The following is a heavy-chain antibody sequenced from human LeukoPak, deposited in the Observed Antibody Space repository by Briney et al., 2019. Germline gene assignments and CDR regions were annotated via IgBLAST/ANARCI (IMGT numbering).Heavy chain of an antibody. CDR1: GYTFSNYG. CDR2: ISAYNGNT. Sequence: GASVKVSCKASGYTFSNYGFSWVRKAPGQGLEWMGWISAYNGNTNYAQKLQGRVTVTTDTSTNTAYMELRSLRYDDTAVYYCARAPVVVPAVPNDYWGQGTLVTVSS. D-gene: IGHD2-2*01. CDR3: ARAPVVVPAVPNDY. V-gene: IGHV1-18*01. J-gene: IGHJ4*02.